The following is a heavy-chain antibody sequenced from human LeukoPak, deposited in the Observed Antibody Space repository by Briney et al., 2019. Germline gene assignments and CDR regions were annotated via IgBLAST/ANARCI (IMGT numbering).Heavy chain of an antibody. V-gene: IGHV3-23*01. CDR2: ISDGGDTT. J-gene: IGHJ4*02. CDR3: AKTQGFFDH. Sequence: GGSLRLSCAASGFTFSNNGMTWVRQAPGKGMEWVTGISDGGDTTYDAGSVKGRFTVSRDDSKNILYLQMNSLRAEDTAIYYCAKTQGFFDHWGQGSLVTVSS. CDR1: GFTFSNNG.